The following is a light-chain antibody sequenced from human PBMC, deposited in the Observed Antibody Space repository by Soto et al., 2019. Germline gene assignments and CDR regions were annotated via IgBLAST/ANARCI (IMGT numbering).Light chain of an antibody. CDR2: GAT. J-gene: IGKJ2*01. Sequence: EIVLTQSPGTLSLSPGERATLSCRASQSVSSSFLAWYQQKPGQAPRLLIYGATSRATGFPDRFSGSGSGTDFTLTISRLEPEDFAVYYCQQYNNWPPSYTFGQGTKLEIK. V-gene: IGKV3-20*01. CDR3: QQYNNWPPSYT. CDR1: QSVSSSF.